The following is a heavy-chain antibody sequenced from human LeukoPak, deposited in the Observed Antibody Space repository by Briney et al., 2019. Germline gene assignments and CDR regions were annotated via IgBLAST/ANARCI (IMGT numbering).Heavy chain of an antibody. J-gene: IGHJ6*03. CDR1: GFTFSRHG. CDR2: IRYDGSGK. CDR3: AKGSYYCGNNCPQCYYYMDV. V-gene: IGHV3-30*02. D-gene: IGHD1-20*01. Sequence: GGSLRLSCEASGFTFSRHGMHWVRQAPGKGLEWVAFIRYDGSGKYYADSVKGRFTISRDNSEITLYLQMNSLRPEDTAVYYCAKGSYYCGNNCPQCYYYMDVWGKGTTVIVSS.